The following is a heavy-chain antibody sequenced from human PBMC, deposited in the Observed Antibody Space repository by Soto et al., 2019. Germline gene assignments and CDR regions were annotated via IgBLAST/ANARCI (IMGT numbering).Heavy chain of an antibody. D-gene: IGHD2-2*01. CDR1: GYTFTSYA. Sequence: ASVKVSCKASGYTFTSYAMHWVRQAPGQRLEWMGWINAGNGNTKYSQKFQGRVTITRDTSASTAYMELSSLRSEDTAVYYCARDAEGGAYCSSTSCYFVWFDPWGQGTLVTVSS. CDR3: ARDAEGGAYCSSTSCYFVWFDP. J-gene: IGHJ5*02. CDR2: INAGNGNT. V-gene: IGHV1-3*01.